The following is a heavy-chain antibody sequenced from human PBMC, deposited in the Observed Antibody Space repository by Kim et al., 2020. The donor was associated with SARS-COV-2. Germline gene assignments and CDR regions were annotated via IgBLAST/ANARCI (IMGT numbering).Heavy chain of an antibody. CDR1: GFTFSSYE. CDR3: ARGWGGSGSYRTFDY. J-gene: IGHJ4*02. V-gene: IGHV3-48*03. D-gene: IGHD3-10*01. Sequence: GGSLRLSCAASGFTFSSYEMNWVRQAPGKGLEWVSYISSSGSTIYYADSVKGRFTISRDNAKNSLYLQMNSLRAEDTAVYYCARGWGGSGSYRTFDYWGQGTLVTVSS. CDR2: ISSSGSTI.